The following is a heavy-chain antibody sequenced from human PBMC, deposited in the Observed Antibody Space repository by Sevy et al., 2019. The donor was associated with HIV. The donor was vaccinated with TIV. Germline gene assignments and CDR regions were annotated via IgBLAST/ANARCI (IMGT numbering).Heavy chain of an antibody. J-gene: IGHJ5*02. V-gene: IGHV3-21*01. CDR3: ARTGRQYCSGGSCYNWFDP. CDR1: GFTFSSYS. Sequence: GSLRLSCAASGFTFSSYSMNWVRQAPGKGLEWVSSISSSSSYIYYADSVKGRFTISRDNAKNSLYLQMNSLRAEDTAVYYCARTGRQYCSGGSCYNWFDPWGQGTLVTVSS. CDR2: ISSSSSYI. D-gene: IGHD2-15*01.